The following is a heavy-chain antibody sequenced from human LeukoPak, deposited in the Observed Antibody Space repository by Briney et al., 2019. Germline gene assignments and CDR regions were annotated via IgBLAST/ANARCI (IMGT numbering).Heavy chain of an antibody. V-gene: IGHV3-49*04. Sequence: PGGSLRLSCTTSGFSFSDYPMNWVRQAPGKGLEWVGFIRSKGYGGTTEYAASVKGRFTISRDDSKSIAYLQMNSLKTEDTAFYYCTKGRSSDYWGQGTLSPSPQ. CDR2: IRSKGYGGTT. CDR1: GFSFSDYP. CDR3: TKGRSSDY. J-gene: IGHJ4*02. D-gene: IGHD6-6*01.